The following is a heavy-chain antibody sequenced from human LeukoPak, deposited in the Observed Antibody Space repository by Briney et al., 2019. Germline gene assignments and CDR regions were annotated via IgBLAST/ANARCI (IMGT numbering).Heavy chain of an antibody. D-gene: IGHD5-18*01. J-gene: IGHJ4*02. CDR1: GFTFRNFP. CDR2: ISANGDDT. CDR3: VKEDSAYYDY. V-gene: IGHV3-64D*06. Sequence: GGSLRLSCSASGFTFRNFPMHWVRQAPRKGLEYVAAISANGDDTYYKDSVKGRFTISRDNYKNTLNLQLSSLKSDDTAVYYCVKEDSAYYDYWGQGTLVTVSS.